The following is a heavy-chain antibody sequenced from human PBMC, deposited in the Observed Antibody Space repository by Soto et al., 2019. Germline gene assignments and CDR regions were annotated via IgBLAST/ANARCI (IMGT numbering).Heavy chain of an antibody. Sequence: SVKVSCKASGGTFSSYTISWVRQAPGQGLEWMGRIIPILGIANYAQKFQGRVTITADKSTSTAYMELSSLRSEDTAVYYCARIYCSSTSCYASWFDPWGQGTLVTVSS. CDR3: ARIYCSSTSCYASWFDP. V-gene: IGHV1-69*02. D-gene: IGHD2-2*01. CDR2: IIPILGIA. J-gene: IGHJ5*02. CDR1: GGTFSSYT.